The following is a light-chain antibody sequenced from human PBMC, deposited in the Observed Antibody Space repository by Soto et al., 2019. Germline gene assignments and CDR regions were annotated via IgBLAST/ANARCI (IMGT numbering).Light chain of an antibody. CDR3: QQSFSTLWT. CDR1: QSISWY. V-gene: IGKV1-39*01. CDR2: TAS. Sequence: DIQMTQSPSSLSASVGDRVTITCRASQSISWYLNWYQQKPGKAPKLLIYTASSLQSGVPSRFSGSGSGTDVTLTITSLQPEDFATYYCQQSFSTLWTFGQGTKVEIK. J-gene: IGKJ1*01.